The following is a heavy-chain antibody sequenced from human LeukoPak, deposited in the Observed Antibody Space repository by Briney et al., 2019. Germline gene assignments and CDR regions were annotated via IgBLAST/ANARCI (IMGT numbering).Heavy chain of an antibody. CDR1: GFTFSSAW. CDR2: IKSKTDGGTT. CDR3: TARGDTYYYDSSGYHESYFDY. V-gene: IGHV3-15*01. Sequence: GGSLRLSCAASGFTFSSAWMSWVRQAPGKGLEWVGRIKSKTDGGTTDYAAPVKGRFTISRDDSKNTLYLQMNSLKTEDTAVYYCTARGDTYYYDSSGYHESYFDYWGQGTLVTVSS. D-gene: IGHD3-22*01. J-gene: IGHJ4*02.